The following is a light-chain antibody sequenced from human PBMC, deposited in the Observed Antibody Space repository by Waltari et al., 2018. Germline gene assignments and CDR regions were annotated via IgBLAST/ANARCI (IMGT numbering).Light chain of an antibody. CDR2: KAS. CDR1: QSISSW. Sequence: DVQMTQSPSTLSASVGDTVTITCRASQSISSWLAWYQQKAGKAPKVLISKASTLESGVPSRVSGSVSGTEFTLTISNLQPDDFATYYCQQYNTYYTFGQGTILEIK. J-gene: IGKJ2*01. V-gene: IGKV1-5*03. CDR3: QQYNTYYT.